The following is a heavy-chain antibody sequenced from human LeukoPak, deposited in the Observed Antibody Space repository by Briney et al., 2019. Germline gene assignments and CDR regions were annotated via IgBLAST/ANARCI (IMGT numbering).Heavy chain of an antibody. CDR3: VKEAVESSGWQFDY. V-gene: IGHV3-23*01. D-gene: IGHD6-19*01. CDR2: ISGSGGST. J-gene: IGHJ4*02. CDR1: GFTFSSYA. Sequence: GGSLRLSCAASGFTFSSYAMSWVRQAPGKGLEWVSAISGSGGSTYYADSVRGRFTISRDNSKNTLYLQMNSLRAEDTAVYFCVKEAVESSGWQFDYWGQGTLVTVSS.